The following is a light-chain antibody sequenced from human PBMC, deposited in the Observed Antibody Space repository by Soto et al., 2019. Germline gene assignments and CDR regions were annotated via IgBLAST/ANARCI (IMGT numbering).Light chain of an antibody. Sequence: QSALTKPASAYGSPGQSIAIFCTGSRSDVGGYNYVSWYQQHPGKAPQLIIYEVTNRPSGVSNRFSGSKSGNTASLTISGLQAEDEADYYCSSYTSSSTRVFGTGTKVTVL. CDR3: SSYTSSSTRV. CDR2: EVT. V-gene: IGLV2-14*01. CDR1: RSDVGGYNY. J-gene: IGLJ1*01.